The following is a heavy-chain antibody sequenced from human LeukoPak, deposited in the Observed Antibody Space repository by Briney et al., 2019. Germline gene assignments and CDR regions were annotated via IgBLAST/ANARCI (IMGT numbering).Heavy chain of an antibody. J-gene: IGHJ4*02. CDR3: ARVGGGWGSVYFDY. V-gene: IGHV4-30-2*01. CDR1: GGSISSGGYS. CDR2: IYHSGST. Sequence: SETLSLTCAVSGGSISSGGYSWSWIRRPPGKGLEWIGYIYHSGSTYYNPSLKSRVTISVDRSKNQFSLKLSSVTAADTAVYYCARVGGGWGSVYFDYWGQGTLVTVSS. D-gene: IGHD6-19*01.